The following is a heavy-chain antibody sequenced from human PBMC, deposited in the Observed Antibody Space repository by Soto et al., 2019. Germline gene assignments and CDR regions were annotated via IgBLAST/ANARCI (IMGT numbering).Heavy chain of an antibody. V-gene: IGHV1-18*01. J-gene: IGHJ4*02. CDR3: VKDRPRLTQKMDGIC. D-gene: IGHD2-15*01. CDR2: ISDFTDCT. CDR1: GYTFTHHG. Sequence: QVQRVQSGAEVRKPGASVKVSCQTSGYTFTHHGISWVRQAPGQGLEWVGWISDFTDCTDYAQKFLGRVTLTTDKPTSTAYRELRSLTCDDTAVYYGVKDRPRLTQKMDGICWGQGTLVTVSS.